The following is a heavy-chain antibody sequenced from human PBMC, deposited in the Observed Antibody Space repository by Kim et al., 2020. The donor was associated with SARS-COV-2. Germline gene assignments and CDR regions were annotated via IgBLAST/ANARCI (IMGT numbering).Heavy chain of an antibody. V-gene: IGHV1-2*06. CDR1: GYTFTGYY. D-gene: IGHD3-22*01. CDR2: INPNSGGT. Sequence: ASVKVSCKASGYTFTGYYMHWVRQAPGQGLEWMGRINPNSGGTNYAQKFQGRVTMTRDTSISTAYMELSRLRSDDTAVYYCARDSSGYPSSDLDIWGQGTMVTVSS. CDR3: ARDSSGYPSSDLDI. J-gene: IGHJ3*02.